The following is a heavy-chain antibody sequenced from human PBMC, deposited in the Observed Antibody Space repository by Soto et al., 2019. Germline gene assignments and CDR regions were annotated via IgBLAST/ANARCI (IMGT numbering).Heavy chain of an antibody. J-gene: IGHJ5*02. V-gene: IGHV4-31*03. CDR3: ARENYKSDCPHNWFDP. CDR2: IYYSGDT. CDR1: GGSISSDGYY. Sequence: PSETLSLTCTVSGGSISSDGYYWSWIRQHPGKGLEYIGYIYYSGDTYYTPSLERRVTISVDTSDNQFSLHLSSVTAADTAVYYCARENYKSDCPHNWFDPWGQGTLVTVSS. D-gene: IGHD2-21*01.